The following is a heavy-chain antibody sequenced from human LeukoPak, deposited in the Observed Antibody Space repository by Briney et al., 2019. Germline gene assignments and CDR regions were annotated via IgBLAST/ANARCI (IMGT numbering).Heavy chain of an antibody. Sequence: PGGSLRLSCAASGFTFSSYSMTWVRQAPGKGLEWVSYISSSSSTIYYADSVKGRFTISRDNAKNSLYLQMNSLRAEDTAVYYCARDRVGIAAAGLFDYWGQGTLVTVSS. CDR3: ARDRVGIAAAGLFDY. D-gene: IGHD6-13*01. CDR2: ISSSSSTI. CDR1: GFTFSSYS. J-gene: IGHJ4*02. V-gene: IGHV3-48*04.